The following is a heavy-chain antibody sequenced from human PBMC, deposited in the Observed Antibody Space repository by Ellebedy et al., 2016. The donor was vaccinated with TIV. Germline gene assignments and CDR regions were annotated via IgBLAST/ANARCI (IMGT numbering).Heavy chain of an antibody. Sequence: FGPTLVKPTQTLTLTCTFSGFSLTTSGMCVSWIRKPSGKALEWLALIYWNDDKRYSPSLKSRLTITKDTSKNQVVLTMTNMDPVDTATYYCAHRGGYCSSTSCLPAGWFDPWGQGTLVTVSS. CDR3: AHRGGYCSSTSCLPAGWFDP. V-gene: IGHV2-5*08. D-gene: IGHD2-2*01. J-gene: IGHJ5*02. CDR1: GFSLTTSGMC. CDR2: IYWNDDK.